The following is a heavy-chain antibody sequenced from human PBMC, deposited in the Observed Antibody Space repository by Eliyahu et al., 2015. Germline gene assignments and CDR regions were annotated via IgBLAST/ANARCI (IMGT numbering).Heavy chain of an antibody. CDR3: AKMGRSTSLDF. CDR2: IYSTGTT. J-gene: IGHJ4*02. V-gene: IGHV4-4*07. D-gene: IGHD2/OR15-2a*01. Sequence: QVQLQESGPGLVRPSETLSLTCTVSGGSLSXYHWNWXRQSAGEGLEWIGRIYSTGTTDYNPSLRSRVTMSVDTSKNQFSLRMRSVTAADTAVYFCAKMGRSTSLDFWGQGTLVTVSS. CDR1: GGSLSXYH.